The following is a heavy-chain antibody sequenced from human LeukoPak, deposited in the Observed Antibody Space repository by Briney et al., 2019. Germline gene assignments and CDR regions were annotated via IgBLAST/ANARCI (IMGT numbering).Heavy chain of an antibody. CDR2: INPNSGGT. J-gene: IGHJ4*02. CDR1: GYTFTGYY. D-gene: IGHD2-15*01. Sequence: ASVKVSCKASGYTFTGYYMHWVRQAPGQGLEWMGRINPNSGGTNYAQKFQGRVTMTRDTSISTAYMELSRLGSDDTAVYYCARDEGYCSGGSCYDDYWGQGTLVTVSS. CDR3: ARDEGYCSGGSCYDDY. V-gene: IGHV1-2*06.